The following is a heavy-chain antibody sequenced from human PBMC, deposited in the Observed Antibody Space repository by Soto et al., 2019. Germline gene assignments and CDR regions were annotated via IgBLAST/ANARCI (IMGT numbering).Heavy chain of an antibody. V-gene: IGHV1-3*01. CDR1: GYTFTTYA. J-gene: IGHJ4*02. CDR2: INAGNGKT. Sequence: QVQLVQSGVEVKKPGASVKVSCKASGYTFTTYAMHWVRQAPGQRLEWMGWINAGNGKTKYSQKFQSRVTITRDTSATTAYMELSSLRSEDTAVYYCARAGDDCSTTNCYMIDYWGQGTLVTVSS. CDR3: ARAGDDCSTTNCYMIDY. D-gene: IGHD2-2*02.